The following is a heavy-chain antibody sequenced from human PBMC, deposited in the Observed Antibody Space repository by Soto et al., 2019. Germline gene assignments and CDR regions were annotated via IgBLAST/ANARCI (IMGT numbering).Heavy chain of an antibody. Sequence: SETLSLTCTVSGGSISRYYWSWIRQPPGKGLEWIGYIYYSGSTNYNPSLKSRVTISVDTSKNQFSLQLSSVTAADTAVYSCASGDLVYRMAVWGQGTTGTVSS. CDR2: IYYSGST. V-gene: IGHV4-59*01. D-gene: IGHD3-3*01. J-gene: IGHJ6*02. CDR1: GGSISRYY. CDR3: ASGDLVYRMAV.